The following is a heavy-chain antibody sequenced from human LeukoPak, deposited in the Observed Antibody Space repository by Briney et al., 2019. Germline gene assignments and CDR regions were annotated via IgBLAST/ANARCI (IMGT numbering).Heavy chain of an antibody. Sequence: ASVKVSCTASGYTFTSYAMHWVRQAPGQRLEWMGWINAGNGNTKYSQKFQGRVTITRDTSASTAYMELSSLRSEDTAVYYCARDVIAAAGTSPWFDPWGQGTLVTVSS. CDR2: INAGNGNT. CDR3: ARDVIAAAGTSPWFDP. CDR1: GYTFTSYA. J-gene: IGHJ5*02. V-gene: IGHV1-3*01. D-gene: IGHD6-13*01.